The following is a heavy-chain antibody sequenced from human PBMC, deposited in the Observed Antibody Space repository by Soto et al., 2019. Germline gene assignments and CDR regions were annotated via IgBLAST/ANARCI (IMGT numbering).Heavy chain of an antibody. CDR3: ARDLNREQRGLDS. V-gene: IGHV4-34*01. CDR2: INHSGST. Sequence: PSETLSLTCAVYGGSFSGYYWSWIRQPPGKGLEWIGEINHSGSTNYNPSLKSRVTISVDTSRNQFSLKLSSVTAADTAVYYCARDLNREQRGLDSWGQGTLVTVSS. J-gene: IGHJ4*02. D-gene: IGHD6-25*01. CDR1: GGSFSGYY.